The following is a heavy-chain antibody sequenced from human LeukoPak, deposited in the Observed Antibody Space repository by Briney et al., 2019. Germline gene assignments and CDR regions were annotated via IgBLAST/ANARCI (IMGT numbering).Heavy chain of an antibody. Sequence: GESLRLSCAASGFTFSNYGKHWVRQAPGRGLEWVAVISYDGSNKYYADSVKGRFTISRDNSKNTLYLQMNSLRAEDTAVYYCAKSHSYGYRVAFDIWGQGTMVTVSS. D-gene: IGHD5-18*01. CDR2: ISYDGSNK. V-gene: IGHV3-30*18. CDR1: GFTFSNYG. J-gene: IGHJ3*02. CDR3: AKSHSYGYRVAFDI.